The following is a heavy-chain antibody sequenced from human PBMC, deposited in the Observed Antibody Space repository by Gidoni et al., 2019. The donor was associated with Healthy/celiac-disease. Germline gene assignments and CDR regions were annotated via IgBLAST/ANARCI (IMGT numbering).Heavy chain of an antibody. CDR2: SYYSGST. V-gene: IGHV4-59*01. D-gene: IGHD6-19*01. Sequence: QVPLQESGPGLVQPSETLSLTCSVSGGSISRYSGSWIRQPPGKGLEWMGYSYYSGSTNYNPTLKSRVTISVDTSKNQFSLKLSSVTAADTAVYYCARHKIRGWLSWFDTWGQGTLVTVSS. CDR1: GGSISRYS. CDR3: ARHKIRGWLSWFDT. J-gene: IGHJ5*02.